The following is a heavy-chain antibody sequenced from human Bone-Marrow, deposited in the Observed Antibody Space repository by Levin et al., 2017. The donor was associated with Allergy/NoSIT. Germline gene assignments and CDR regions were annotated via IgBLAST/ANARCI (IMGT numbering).Heavy chain of an antibody. Sequence: GESLKISCAASGFTFSSYGMHWVRQAPGKGLEWVAFISYDGGKKDYGESVKGRFTISRDNSKNTVYLQMNSLRVEDTAVYYCVRESSSSAFNYYNYYAMDIWGQGTKVTVS. V-gene: IGHV3-30*03. CDR2: ISYDGGKK. J-gene: IGHJ6*02. D-gene: IGHD6-6*01. CDR1: GFTFSSYG. CDR3: VRESSSSAFNYYNYYAMDI.